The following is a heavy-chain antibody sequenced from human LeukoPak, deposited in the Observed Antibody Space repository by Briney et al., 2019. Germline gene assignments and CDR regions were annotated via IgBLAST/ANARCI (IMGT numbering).Heavy chain of an antibody. CDR2: IYYSEST. D-gene: IGHD3-10*01. V-gene: IGHV4-30-2*05. CDR3: ARVRDLTITYYFDY. J-gene: IGHJ4*02. CDR1: GGSISSGGYS. Sequence: PSETLSLTCAVSGGSISSGGYSWSWIRQPPGKGLEWIGYIYYSESTYYNPSLKSRVTISVDTSKNQFSLKLSSVTAADTAVYYCARVRDLTITYYFDYWGQGTLVTVSS.